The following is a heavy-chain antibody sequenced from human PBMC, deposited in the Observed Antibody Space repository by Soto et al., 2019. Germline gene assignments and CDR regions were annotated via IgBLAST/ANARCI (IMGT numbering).Heavy chain of an antibody. J-gene: IGHJ5*02. Sequence: PGGSLRLSCAASGFTFSSYWMHWVRQAPGKGLVWVSRINSDGSSTSYADSVKGRFTISRDNAKNTLYLQMNSLRAEDTAVYYCAREWEQYYYDSSGYQTYNWFDPWGQGTLVTVSS. CDR1: GFTFSSYW. CDR3: AREWEQYYYDSSGYQTYNWFDP. CDR2: INSDGSST. D-gene: IGHD3-22*01. V-gene: IGHV3-74*01.